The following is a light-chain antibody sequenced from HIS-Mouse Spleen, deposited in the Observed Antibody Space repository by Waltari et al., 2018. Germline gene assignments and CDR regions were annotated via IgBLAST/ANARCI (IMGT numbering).Light chain of an antibody. CDR2: EDS. J-gene: IGLJ2*01. Sequence: SYELTQPPSVSVSPGQTARINCAGDALPKKYAYWYQQKSGPAPLLVIYEDSKRPAGIPERFSGSSSGTMATLTISGAQVEDEADYYCYSTDSSGNHRVFGGGTKLTVL. CDR1: ALPKKY. V-gene: IGLV3-10*01. CDR3: YSTDSSGNHRV.